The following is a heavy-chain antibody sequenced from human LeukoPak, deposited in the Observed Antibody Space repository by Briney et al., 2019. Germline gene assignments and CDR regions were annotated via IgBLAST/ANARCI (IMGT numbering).Heavy chain of an antibody. V-gene: IGHV4-59*01. CDR3: ARAKGSPWDDYGDKHFDY. CDR2: IYYSGST. J-gene: IGHJ4*02. Sequence: SETLSLTCTASGGSISSYYWSWIRQPPGKGLEWIGYIYYSGSTNYNPSLKSRVTISVDTSKNQFSLKLSSVTAADTAVYYCARAKGSPWDDYGDKHFDYWGQGTLVTVSS. D-gene: IGHD4-17*01. CDR1: GGSISSYY.